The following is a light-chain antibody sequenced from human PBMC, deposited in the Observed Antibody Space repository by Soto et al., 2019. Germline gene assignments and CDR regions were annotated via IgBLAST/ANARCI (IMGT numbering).Light chain of an antibody. CDR1: QSVSSSY. CDR3: QQYGSSPRT. J-gene: IGKJ2*01. V-gene: IGKV3-20*01. CDR2: DAS. Sequence: EIVLTQSPGTLSLSPGERATLSCRASQSVSSSYLAWYQQKPGQAPRLLIYDASSRATGIPDRFSGSGSGTDFTLTISRLEPEDFVVYYCQQYGSSPRTFGQGTTLEIK.